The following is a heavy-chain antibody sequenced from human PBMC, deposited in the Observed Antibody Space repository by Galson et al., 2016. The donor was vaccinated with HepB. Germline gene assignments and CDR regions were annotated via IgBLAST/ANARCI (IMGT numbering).Heavy chain of an antibody. D-gene: IGHD3-9*01. CDR2: IKHDGSEE. J-gene: IGHJ6*02. Sequence: SLRLSCAASGFSFRSYSMTWVRQAPGKGLEWVANIKHDGSEEYYVDSVKGRFTTSRDNGNDSLYLQMHSLRVEDAALYYCARAGPYYNTLTGYYANFYYGMDVWGQGTTVTVSS. CDR3: ARAGPYYNTLTGYYANFYYGMDV. CDR1: GFSFRSYS. V-gene: IGHV3-7*01.